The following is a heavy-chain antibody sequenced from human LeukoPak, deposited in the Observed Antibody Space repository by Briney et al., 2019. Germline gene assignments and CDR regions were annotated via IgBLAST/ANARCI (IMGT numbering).Heavy chain of an antibody. CDR2: IYTSGST. V-gene: IGHV4-4*07. CDR1: GGSISNYY. J-gene: IGHJ4*02. Sequence: SETLSRTCTVSGGSISNYYWSWIRQAAGKGLEWIGRIYTSGSTNDNPSLERVVITTVGTSKHQFSLKLTSVTAADTAVYYCARDIPSTRGNYWGQGTLVTVSS. D-gene: IGHD1-1*01. CDR3: ARDIPSTRGNY.